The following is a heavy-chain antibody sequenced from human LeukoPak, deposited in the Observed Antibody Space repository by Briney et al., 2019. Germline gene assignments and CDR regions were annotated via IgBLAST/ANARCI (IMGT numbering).Heavy chain of an antibody. V-gene: IGHV4-34*01. CDR3: ARGRIAARPRSGWYMDV. Sequence: SETLSLTCAVYGGSFSGYYWSWIRQPPGKGLEWIGEINHSGSTNYNPSLKSRVTISVDTSKNQFSLKLSSVTAADTAVYYCARGRIAARPRSGWYMDVRGKGTTVTVSS. CDR1: GGSFSGYY. CDR2: INHSGST. D-gene: IGHD6-6*01. J-gene: IGHJ6*03.